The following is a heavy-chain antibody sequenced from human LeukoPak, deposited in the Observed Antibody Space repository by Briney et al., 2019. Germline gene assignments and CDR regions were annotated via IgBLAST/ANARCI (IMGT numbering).Heavy chain of an antibody. D-gene: IGHD4-17*01. CDR2: ISYGSGTI. CDR3: ARVVTTGSYFDY. V-gene: IGHV3-48*02. Sequence: GGSLRLSCAASGFIFSSKSMNWVRQAPGKGLEWVSYISYGSGTIYYADSVKGRFTISRDNAKNSLYLQMNSLRDEDTAVYYCARVVTTGSYFDYWGQGTLVTVSS. J-gene: IGHJ4*02. CDR1: GFIFSSKS.